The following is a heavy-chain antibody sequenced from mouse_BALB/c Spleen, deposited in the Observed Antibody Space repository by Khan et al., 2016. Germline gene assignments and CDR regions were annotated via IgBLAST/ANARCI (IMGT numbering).Heavy chain of an antibody. CDR3: ASRTLTPRYFNV. CDR2: IDPASGNT. Sequence: VQLKQSGAELVKPGASVKLSCTASGFNIKDNNMHWVKQRPEQGLEWIGRIDPASGNTKYDPKFQGKATITADTSSNSAYLQLSSLTSEATAAYYRASRTLTPRYFNVWVAGTTVTVSS. V-gene: IGHV14-3*02. J-gene: IGHJ1*01. CDR1: GFNIKDNN.